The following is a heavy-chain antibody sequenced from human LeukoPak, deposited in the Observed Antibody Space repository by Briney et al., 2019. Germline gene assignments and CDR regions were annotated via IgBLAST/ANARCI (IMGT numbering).Heavy chain of an antibody. CDR2: INHSGST. J-gene: IGHJ5*02. CDR1: GGSFSGYY. V-gene: IGHV4-34*01. Sequence: SETLSLTCAVYGGSFSGYYWGWIRQPPGKGLEWIGEINHSGSTNYNPSLKSRVTISVDTSKNQFSLKLSSVTAADTAVYYCARDLFDSMTPAWGQGTLVTVSS. D-gene: IGHD3-3*01. CDR3: ARDLFDSMTPA.